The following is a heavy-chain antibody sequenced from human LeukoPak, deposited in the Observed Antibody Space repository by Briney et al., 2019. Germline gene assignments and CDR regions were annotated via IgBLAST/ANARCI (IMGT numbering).Heavy chain of an antibody. D-gene: IGHD4/OR15-4a*01. CDR3: ARRAGAYSHPYDY. CDR1: GFTFSSYA. V-gene: IGHV3-23*01. CDR2: ISGSGGRT. J-gene: IGHJ4*02. Sequence: GGSLRLSCAASGFTFSSYAMSWVRQAPGTGLEWVSAISGSGGRTHYSDSVKGRFTISRDNSKNTLYLQMNSLRAEDTAVYYCARRAGAYSHPYDYWGQGTLVTVSS.